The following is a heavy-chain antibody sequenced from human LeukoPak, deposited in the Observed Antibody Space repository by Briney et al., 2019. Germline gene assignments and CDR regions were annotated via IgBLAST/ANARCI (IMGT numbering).Heavy chain of an antibody. CDR1: GGSFSGYY. V-gene: IGHV4-34*01. D-gene: IGHD2-2*01. CDR3: ARRPRSTIIFREYYHYGMDV. CDR2: INHSGST. J-gene: IGHJ6*02. Sequence: KPSETLSLTCAVYGGSFSGYYWSWIRQPPGKGLEWIGEINHSGSTNYNPSLKSRVTISVDTSKNQFSLKLSSVTAADTAVYYCARRPRSTIIFREYYHYGMDVWGQGTTVTVSS.